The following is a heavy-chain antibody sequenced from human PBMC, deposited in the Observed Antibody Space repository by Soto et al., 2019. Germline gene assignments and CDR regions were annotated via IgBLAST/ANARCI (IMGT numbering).Heavy chain of an antibody. J-gene: IGHJ4*02. CDR1: GFTFSSYG. V-gene: IGHV3-33*01. D-gene: IGHD2-2*01. CDR2: IWYDASNQ. CDR3: ARDGAHQDIDY. Sequence: QVQLVESGGGVVQPGRSLRLPCAASGFTFSSYGMHWVRQAPGKGLEWVAFIWYDASNQHYADSVKGRFTISRDSSMNTLSLQMDSLRVEDTAVYYCARDGAHQDIDYWGQGTLVTVSS.